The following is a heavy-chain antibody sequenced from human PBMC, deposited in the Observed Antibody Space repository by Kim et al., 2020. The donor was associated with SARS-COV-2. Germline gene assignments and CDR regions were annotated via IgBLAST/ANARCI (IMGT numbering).Heavy chain of an antibody. D-gene: IGHD3-10*01. V-gene: IGHV4-34*01. Sequence: NPSLKSRVTISVDTSKNQFSLKLSSVTAADTAVYYCASGGPLWCGELSVWGQGTTVTVSS. CDR3: ASGGPLWCGELSV. J-gene: IGHJ6*02.